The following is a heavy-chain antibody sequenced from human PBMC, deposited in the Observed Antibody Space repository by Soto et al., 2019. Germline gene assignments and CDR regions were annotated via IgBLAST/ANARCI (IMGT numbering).Heavy chain of an antibody. CDR3: ARHPPGSYPFDI. CDR1: GGSISSSSYY. V-gene: IGHV4-39*01. D-gene: IGHD1-26*01. CDR2: IYYSGST. J-gene: IGHJ3*02. Sequence: SETLSLTCTVSGGSISSSSYYWGWIRQPPGKGLEWIGSIYYSGSTYYNPSLKSRVTISVDTSKNQFSLKLSSVTAADTAVYYCARHPPGSYPFDIWGQGTMVT.